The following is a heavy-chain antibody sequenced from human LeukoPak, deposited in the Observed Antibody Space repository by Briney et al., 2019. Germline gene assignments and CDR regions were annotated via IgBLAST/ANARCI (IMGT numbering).Heavy chain of an antibody. CDR3: ARLTVDTAMGTFFDY. V-gene: IGHV4-59*01. CDR1: GGSTSSYY. D-gene: IGHD5-18*01. CDR2: IYYSGST. J-gene: IGHJ4*02. Sequence: SSETLSLTCTVSGGSTSSYYWSWIRQPPGKGLEWIGYIYYSGSTNYNPSLKSRVTISVDTSKNQFSLKLSSVTAADTAVYYCARLTVDTAMGTFFDYWGQGTLVTVSS.